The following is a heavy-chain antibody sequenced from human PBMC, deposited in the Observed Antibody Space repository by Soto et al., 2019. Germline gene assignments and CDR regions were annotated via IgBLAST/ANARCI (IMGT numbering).Heavy chain of an antibody. CDR2: MNAAGTST. V-gene: IGHV3-23*01. CDR1: GFILTSYA. Sequence: EVQLLESGGGVVQPGGSLRLSCVASGFILTSYATSWVRQPPGKGLEWVSSMNAAGTSTSYSDSAKGRFTTSRDNSKNTLFLEMNSLRAEDTAVYYCARGGADHYQYGMDVWGQGTTVIVSS. J-gene: IGHJ6*02. D-gene: IGHD3-10*01. CDR3: ARGGADHYQYGMDV.